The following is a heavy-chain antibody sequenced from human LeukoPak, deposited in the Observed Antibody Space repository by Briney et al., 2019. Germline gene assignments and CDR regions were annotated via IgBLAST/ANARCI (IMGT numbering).Heavy chain of an antibody. CDR3: ARGGVTSVVDV. J-gene: IGHJ6*04. CDR1: GYTFRNYG. D-gene: IGHD2-2*01. CDR2: ISPYNGNT. V-gene: IGHV1-18*01. Sequence: ASVKVSCKTSGYTFRNYGITWVRQIPGQGLEWMGWISPYNGNTNYAQKLQGRVTMTIDTSTSTAYMELRSLTSDDTAVYNCARGGVTSVVDVWGKGTTVTISS.